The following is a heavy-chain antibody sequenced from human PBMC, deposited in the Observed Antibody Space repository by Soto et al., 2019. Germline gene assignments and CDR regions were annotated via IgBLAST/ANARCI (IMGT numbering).Heavy chain of an antibody. J-gene: IGHJ5*02. V-gene: IGHV4-59*08. CDR2: IYYSGST. CDR1: GGSISSYY. CDR3: ARRVHVDCSGGSCYSYGWFDP. D-gene: IGHD2-15*01. Sequence: SSETLSLTCTVSGGSISSYYWSWIRQPPGKGLEWIGYIYYSGSTNYNPSLKSRVTISVDTSKNQFSLKLSSVTAADTAVYYCARRVHVDCSGGSCYSYGWFDPWGQGTLVTVSS.